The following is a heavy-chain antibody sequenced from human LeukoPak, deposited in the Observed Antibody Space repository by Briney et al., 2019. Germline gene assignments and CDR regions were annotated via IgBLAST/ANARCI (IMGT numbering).Heavy chain of an antibody. J-gene: IGHJ4*02. Sequence: ASVKVSCKASGYTFTGYYLHWVRQAPGQGLEWMGWINPHSGGTNYAQKFQGRVTMTRDTSISTAYMELSRLRSDDTAVFYCARVPRGNYCLDYWGQGTQVTVPS. D-gene: IGHD1-26*01. V-gene: IGHV1-2*02. CDR2: INPHSGGT. CDR1: GYTFTGYY. CDR3: ARVPRGNYCLDY.